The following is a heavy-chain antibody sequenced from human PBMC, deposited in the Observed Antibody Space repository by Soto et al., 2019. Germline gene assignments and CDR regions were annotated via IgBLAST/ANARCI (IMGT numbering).Heavy chain of an antibody. Sequence: QVQLQESGPGLVKPSETLSLTCTVSGGSISSYYWSWIRQPPGKGLEWIGYLYYSGSTNYNPSLKSRVTISVDTSKNQFSLKLSSVTAADTAVYYCARGDSYGELDYWGQGTLVTVSS. J-gene: IGHJ4*02. V-gene: IGHV4-59*01. CDR3: ARGDSYGELDY. CDR1: GGSISSYY. CDR2: LYYSGST. D-gene: IGHD4-17*01.